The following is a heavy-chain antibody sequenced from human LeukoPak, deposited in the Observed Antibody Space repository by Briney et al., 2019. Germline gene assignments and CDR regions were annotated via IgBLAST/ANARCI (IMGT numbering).Heavy chain of an antibody. V-gene: IGHV3-23*01. J-gene: IGHJ5*02. D-gene: IGHD5-18*01. CDR1: GFTFSSYA. CDR3: AKGPQAAMVPYNWFDP. Sequence: GGSLRLSCAASGFTFSSYAMSWVRQAPGKGLEWVSAISGSGGSTYYADSVKGRFTISRDNSKNTLYLQMNSLRAEDTAVYYCAKGPQAAMVPYNWFDPWGQGTLVTVSS. CDR2: ISGSGGST.